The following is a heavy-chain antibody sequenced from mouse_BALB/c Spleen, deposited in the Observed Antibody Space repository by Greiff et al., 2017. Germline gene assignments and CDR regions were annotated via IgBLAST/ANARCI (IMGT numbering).Heavy chain of an antibody. CDR2: ILPGSGST. V-gene: IGHV1-9*01. CDR3: ARVHYGSLYYFDY. D-gene: IGHD1-1*01. Sequence: VQLQHSGAELMKPGASVKISCKATGYTFSSYWIEWVKQRPGHGLEWIGEILPGSGSTNYNEKFKGKATFTADTSSNTAYMQLSSLTSEDSAVYYCARVHYGSLYYFDYWGQGTTLTVSS. J-gene: IGHJ2*01. CDR1: GYTFSSYW.